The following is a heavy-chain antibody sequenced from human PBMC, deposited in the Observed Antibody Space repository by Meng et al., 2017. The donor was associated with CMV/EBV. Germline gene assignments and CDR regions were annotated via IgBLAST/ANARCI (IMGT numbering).Heavy chain of an antibody. D-gene: IGHD3-3*01. CDR2: INSDGSST. J-gene: IGHJ6*02. Sequence: GGSLRLSCAASGFTFSSYWMHWVRQAPGKGLVWVSRINSDGSSTSYADSVKGRFTISRDNAKNTLYLQMSSLRAEDTAVYYCAKVKFWSGPLDVWGQGTTVTVSS. CDR1: GFTFSSYW. V-gene: IGHV3-74*01. CDR3: AKVKFWSGPLDV.